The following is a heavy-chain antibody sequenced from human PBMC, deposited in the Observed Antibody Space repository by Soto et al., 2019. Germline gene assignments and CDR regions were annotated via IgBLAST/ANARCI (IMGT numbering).Heavy chain of an antibody. CDR1: GFTFSSYA. V-gene: IGHV3-30-3*01. J-gene: IGHJ6*02. D-gene: IGHD2-2*01. CDR3: ARDPGDIVVVPAAMGVYYYYGMDV. Sequence: GGSLRLSCAASGFTFSSYAMHWVRQAPGKGLEWVAVISYDGSNKYYADSVKGRFTISRDNSKNTLYLQMNSLRAEDTAVYYCARDPGDIVVVPAAMGVYYYYGMDVWGQGTTVTVSS. CDR2: ISYDGSNK.